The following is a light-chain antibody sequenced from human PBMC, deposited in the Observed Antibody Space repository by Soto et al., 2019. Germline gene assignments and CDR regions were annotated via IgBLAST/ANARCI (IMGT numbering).Light chain of an antibody. CDR3: HQRSIWPVT. J-gene: IGKJ4*01. CDR1: QSVHSY. V-gene: IGKV3-11*01. Sequence: EIVLTQSPATLSLSPGDRATLFCRASQSVHSYLAWYRLKPGQAPRLLIYDASNRATGIPARFSGSGSVTDFILTISILEPEDFVVDYCHQRSIWPVTFGGGTRVEIK. CDR2: DAS.